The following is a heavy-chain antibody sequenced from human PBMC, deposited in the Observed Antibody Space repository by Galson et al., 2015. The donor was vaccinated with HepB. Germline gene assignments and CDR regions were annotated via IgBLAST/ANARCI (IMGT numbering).Heavy chain of an antibody. D-gene: IGHD3-22*01. CDR3: AGGYYYDSSGLHY. CDR2: ISSSSSYT. V-gene: IGHV3-11*06. CDR1: GFTFSDYY. Sequence: SLRLSCAASGFTFSDYYMSWIRQAPGKGLEWVSYISSSSSYTNYADSVKGRFTISRDNAKNSLYLQMNSLRAEDTAVYYCAGGYYYDSSGLHYWGQGTLVTVSS. J-gene: IGHJ4*02.